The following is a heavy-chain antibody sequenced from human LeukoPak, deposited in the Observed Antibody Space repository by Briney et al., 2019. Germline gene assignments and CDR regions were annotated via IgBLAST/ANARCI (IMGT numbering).Heavy chain of an antibody. V-gene: IGHV3-23*01. CDR3: ARDEMYYYDSSGYYSFDY. CDR1: GFTFSSYA. CDR2: ISGSGGST. Sequence: PGGSLRLSCAASGFTFSSYAMSWVRQAPGKGLEWVSAISGSGGSTYYADSVKGRFTISRDNSKNTLYLQMNSLRAEDTAVYYCARDEMYYYDSSGYYSFDYWGQGTLVTVSS. D-gene: IGHD3-22*01. J-gene: IGHJ4*02.